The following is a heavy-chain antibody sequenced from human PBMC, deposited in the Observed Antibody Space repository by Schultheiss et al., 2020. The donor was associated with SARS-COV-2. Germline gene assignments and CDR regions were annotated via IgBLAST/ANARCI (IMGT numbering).Heavy chain of an antibody. J-gene: IGHJ5*02. CDR2: IYYSGST. V-gene: IGHV4-59*12. Sequence: SETLSLTCTVSGGSISSYYWSWIRQPPGKGLEWIGYIYYSGSTYYNPSLKSRVTISVDTSKNQFSLKLSSVTAADTAVYYCARTRRPNEHGWFDPWGQGTLVTVSS. CDR3: ARTRRPNEHGWFDP. CDR1: GGSISSYY. D-gene: IGHD1/OR15-1a*01.